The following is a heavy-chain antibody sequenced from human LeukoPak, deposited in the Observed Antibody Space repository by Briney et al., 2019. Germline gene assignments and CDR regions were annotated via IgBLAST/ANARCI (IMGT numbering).Heavy chain of an antibody. CDR2: IIPIFGTA. V-gene: IGHV1-69*05. CDR3: ARAPLNWNEGKWFDP. Sequence: ASVKVSCKASGGTFSCYAISWVRQAPGQGLEWMGGIIPIFGTANYAQKFQGRVTITTDESTSTAYMELSSLRSEDTAVYYCARAPLNWNEGKWFDPWGQGTLVTVSS. J-gene: IGHJ5*02. CDR1: GGTFSCYA. D-gene: IGHD1-1*01.